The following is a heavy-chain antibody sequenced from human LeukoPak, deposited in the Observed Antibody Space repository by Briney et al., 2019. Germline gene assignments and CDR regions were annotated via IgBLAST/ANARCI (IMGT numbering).Heavy chain of an antibody. J-gene: IGHJ4*02. CDR3: ARSYYYDSSGFRLPGY. D-gene: IGHD3-22*01. CDR2: ISYGGSNK. V-gene: IGHV3-30-3*01. Sequence: GGSLRLSCAASGFTFSSYAMHWVRQAPGKGLEWVAVISYGGSNKYYADSVKGRFTISRDNSKNTLYLQMNSLRAEDTAVYYCARSYYYDSSGFRLPGYWGQGTLVTVSS. CDR1: GFTFSSYA.